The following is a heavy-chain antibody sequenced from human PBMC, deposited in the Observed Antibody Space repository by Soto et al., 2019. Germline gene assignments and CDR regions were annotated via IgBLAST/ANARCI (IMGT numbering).Heavy chain of an antibody. D-gene: IGHD6-19*01. J-gene: IGHJ5*02. V-gene: IGHV3-33*01. CDR2: IWYDGSNK. CDR1: GFTFSSYG. CDR3: ARGGSIAVGAGWFDP. Sequence: GGSLRLSCAASGFTFSSYGMHWVRQAPGKGLESVAVIWYDGSNKYYADSVKGRFTISRDNSKNTLYLQMNSLRAEDTAVYYCARGGSIAVGAGWFDPWGQGALVTVSS.